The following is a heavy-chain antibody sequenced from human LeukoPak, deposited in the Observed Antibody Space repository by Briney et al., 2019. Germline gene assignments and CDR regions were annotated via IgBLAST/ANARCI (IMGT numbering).Heavy chain of an antibody. CDR2: IIPIFGTA. CDR3: ARRGDIVVVPAALDAFDI. V-gene: IGHV1-69*01. CDR1: VGTFSSYA. D-gene: IGHD2-2*01. J-gene: IGHJ3*02. Sequence: GASVKVSCKASVGTFSSYAISWVRQAPGQGLEWMGGIIPIFGTANYAQKFQGRVTITADESTSTAYMELSSLRSEDTAVYYCARRGDIVVVPAALDAFDIWGQGTMVTVSS.